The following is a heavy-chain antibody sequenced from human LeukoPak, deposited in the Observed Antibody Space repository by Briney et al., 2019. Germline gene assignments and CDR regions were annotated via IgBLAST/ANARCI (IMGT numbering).Heavy chain of an antibody. D-gene: IGHD3-22*01. CDR1: GFTFSSYA. J-gene: IGHJ4*02. CDR2: ISGSGGST. Sequence: GALRLSGAASGFTFSSYAMSWVRQAPGKGLEWVSAISGSGGSTYYADSVKGRFTISRDNSKNTLYLQMNSLRAEDTAVYYCAKGSGGYYYVPFDYWGQGTLVTVSS. CDR3: AKGSGGYYYVPFDY. V-gene: IGHV3-23*01.